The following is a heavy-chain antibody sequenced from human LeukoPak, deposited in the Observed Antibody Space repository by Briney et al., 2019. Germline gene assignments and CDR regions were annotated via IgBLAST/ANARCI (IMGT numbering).Heavy chain of an antibody. Sequence: PSETLSLTCAVSGGSISSGGYSWSWIRQPPGKGLEWIGYIYHSGSTYYNPSLKSRVTISVDKSKNQFSLKLTSVTAADTAVYYCARAILYRASYFDYWGQGTLVTVSS. CDR1: GGSISSGGYS. D-gene: IGHD1-26*01. CDR2: IYHSGST. V-gene: IGHV4-30-2*01. CDR3: ARAILYRASYFDY. J-gene: IGHJ4*02.